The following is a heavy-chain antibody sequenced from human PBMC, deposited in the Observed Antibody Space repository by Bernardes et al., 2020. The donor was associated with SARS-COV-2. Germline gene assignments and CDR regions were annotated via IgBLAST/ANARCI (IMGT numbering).Heavy chain of an antibody. CDR2: ISGSGGST. J-gene: IGHJ4*02. D-gene: IGHD3-10*01. CDR3: AKPREIRITMVRGLGRCPYYFDY. Sequence: GGSLRLSCAASGFTFSSYAMSWVRQAPGKGLEWVSAISGSGGSTYYADSVKGRFTISRDNSKNTLYLQMNSLRAEDTAVYYCAKPREIRITMVRGLGRCPYYFDYWGQGTLVTVSS. CDR1: GFTFSSYA. V-gene: IGHV3-23*01.